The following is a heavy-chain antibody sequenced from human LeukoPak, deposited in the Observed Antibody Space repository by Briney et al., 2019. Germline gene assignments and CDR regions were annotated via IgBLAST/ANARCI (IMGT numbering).Heavy chain of an antibody. D-gene: IGHD6-6*01. CDR1: GGSISSYY. CDR2: INHSGST. CDR3: ARARPPKYSSSPYNWFDP. Sequence: KPSETLSLTCTVSGGSISSYYWSWIRQPPGKGLEWIGEINHSGSTNYNPSLKSRVTISVDTSKNQFSLKLSSVTAADTAVYYCARARPPKYSSSPYNWFDPWGQGTLVTVSS. J-gene: IGHJ5*02. V-gene: IGHV4-34*01.